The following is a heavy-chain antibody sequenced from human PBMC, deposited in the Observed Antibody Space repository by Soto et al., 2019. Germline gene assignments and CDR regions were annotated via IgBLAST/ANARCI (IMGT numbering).Heavy chain of an antibody. J-gene: IGHJ6*01. CDR2: RSDDGSNK. Sequence: PGGSLRLSCAASGFTFNSYCIHWVRQAPGKGLEWVAVRSDDGSNKYYSESVKGRFTISRDNSKNTLYLQMNSLGDEDTVVYYCSEGITMIVVVTNAGLDVRGQGIPVTLAS. V-gene: IGHV3-30*18. D-gene: IGHD3-22*01. CDR1: GFTFNSYC. CDR3: SEGITMIVVVTNAGLDV.